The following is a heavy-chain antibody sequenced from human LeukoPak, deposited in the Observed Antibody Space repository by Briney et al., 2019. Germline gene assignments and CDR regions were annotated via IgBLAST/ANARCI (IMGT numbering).Heavy chain of an antibody. Sequence: SETLSRNCTVSGGSISSGDYYWSWIRQPPGKGLEWSGYIYYSGSTYYNPSLKSRVTISVDTSKNQFSLKLSSVTAADTAVYYCARTTRGRFDPWGQGTLVTVSS. CDR1: GGSISSGDYY. J-gene: IGHJ5*02. CDR3: ARTTRGRFDP. V-gene: IGHV4-30-4*01. CDR2: IYYSGST. D-gene: IGHD1-1*01.